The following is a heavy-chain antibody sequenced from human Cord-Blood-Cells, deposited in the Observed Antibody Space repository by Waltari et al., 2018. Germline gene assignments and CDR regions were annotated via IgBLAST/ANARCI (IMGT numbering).Heavy chain of an antibody. CDR2: ISAYNGNT. CDR3: ARDEGIAAAYNY. Sequence: QVQLVQSGAEVKKPGASVKVSCKASGYTFTSYGISWVGQAPGQGLEWMGWISAYNGNTNYARKVQGTVTMTSDTSTSTAYMELRSLRSEDTAVYYWARDEGIAAAYNYWGQGTLVTVSS. D-gene: IGHD6-13*01. CDR1: GYTFTSYG. V-gene: IGHV1-18*01. J-gene: IGHJ4*02.